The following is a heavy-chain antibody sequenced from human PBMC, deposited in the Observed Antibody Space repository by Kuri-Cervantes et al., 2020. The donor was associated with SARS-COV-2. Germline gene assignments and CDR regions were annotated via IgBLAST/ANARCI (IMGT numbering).Heavy chain of an antibody. Sequence: GGSLRLSCAASGFTFSNHAFHWVRQAPGKGLEWVALKAFDERDTHYADSVKGRFTLSRDNSKNTLYLQMNSLRPEDTALYYCARERYIMVGGVILRSEFDYWGQGTLVTSYS. J-gene: IGHJ4*02. CDR3: ARERYIMVGGVILRSEFDY. V-gene: IGHV3-30*04. CDR2: KAFDERDT. CDR1: GFTFSNHA. D-gene: IGHD3-10*01.